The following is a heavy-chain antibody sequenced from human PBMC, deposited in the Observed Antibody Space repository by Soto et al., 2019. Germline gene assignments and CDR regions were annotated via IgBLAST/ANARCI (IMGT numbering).Heavy chain of an antibody. V-gene: IGHV3-66*01. Sequence: EVQLVESGGGLVQPGGSLRLSCAASGFIVSSNYMSWVRQAPGKGLEWVSVIYSGGSTYYADSVKGRFTISRDNSKNTLYLQMNSLRAEDTAVFFCARAQWLYDAFDIWGQGTMVTVSS. CDR1: GFIVSSNY. J-gene: IGHJ3*02. CDR3: ARAQWLYDAFDI. D-gene: IGHD2-15*01. CDR2: IYSGGST.